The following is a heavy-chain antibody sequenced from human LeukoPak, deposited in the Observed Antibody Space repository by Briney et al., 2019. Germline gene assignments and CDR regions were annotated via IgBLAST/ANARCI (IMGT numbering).Heavy chain of an antibody. CDR2: ISRSSSTL. Sequence: GGSLRLSCAASGFTFSSYSMNWVRQAPGKGLEWVAYISRSSSTLYYGDSVRGRFTISRDNAKNSLYLQMNSLRDEDTAVYYCARDAEHLYFVFDYWGQGTLVSVSS. J-gene: IGHJ4*02. CDR1: GFTFSSYS. CDR3: ARDAEHLYFVFDY. V-gene: IGHV3-48*02. D-gene: IGHD2-8*01.